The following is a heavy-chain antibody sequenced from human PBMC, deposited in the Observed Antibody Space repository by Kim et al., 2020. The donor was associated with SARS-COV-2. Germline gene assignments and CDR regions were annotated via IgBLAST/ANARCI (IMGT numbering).Heavy chain of an antibody. CDR1: GLTFSGTW. Sequence: GGSLRLSCAASGLTFSGTWISWVRQAPGKGLEWLGLIKSKGYGETRDYAAPVEGRFTISRDDSTNMVYLQMDSLKTEDTAIYYCAADVDNSGTDGDFDFWGQGTKGTVS. CDR2: IKSKGYGETR. V-gene: IGHV3-15*01. D-gene: IGHD1-20*01. J-gene: IGHJ4*02. CDR3: AADVDNSGTDGDFDF.